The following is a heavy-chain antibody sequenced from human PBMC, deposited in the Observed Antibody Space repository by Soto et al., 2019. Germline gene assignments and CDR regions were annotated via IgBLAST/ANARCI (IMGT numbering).Heavy chain of an antibody. V-gene: IGHV3-23*01. Sequence: GGSLRLSCAASGFSFSNYAMSWVRQAPGKGLEWVSAISGSGGSTYYADSVKGRFTISRDNSKNALYLQMNSLRAEDTAIYYCAKDTFAIFGVVIIFDYWGQGTLVTVSS. CDR3: AKDTFAIFGVVIIFDY. J-gene: IGHJ4*02. CDR1: GFSFSNYA. CDR2: ISGSGGST. D-gene: IGHD3-3*01.